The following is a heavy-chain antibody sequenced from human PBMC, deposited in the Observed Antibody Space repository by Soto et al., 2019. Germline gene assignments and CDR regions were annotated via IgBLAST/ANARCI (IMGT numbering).Heavy chain of an antibody. CDR3: AIQESGWNDHFDY. J-gene: IGHJ4*02. Sequence: PGGSLRLSCAASGFTFSSYAMSWVRQAPGKGLEWVSAISGSGGSTYYADSVKGRFTISRDNSKNTLYLQMNSLRAEDTAVYYCAIQESGWNDHFDYWGQGTLVTVSS. V-gene: IGHV3-23*01. CDR2: ISGSGGST. D-gene: IGHD1-1*01. CDR1: GFTFSSYA.